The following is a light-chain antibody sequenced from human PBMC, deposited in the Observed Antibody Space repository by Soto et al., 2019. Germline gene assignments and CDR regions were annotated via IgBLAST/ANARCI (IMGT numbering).Light chain of an antibody. V-gene: IGLV2-14*01. Sequence: QSVLTQPASVYGSPGQSITISCTGTNSDVGGYNYVSWYQQHPGKAPELMIYEVSHRPSGVSNRFSGSKSDNTASLTISGLQAEDEADYYCCAYAGSSTSYVFGTGTKGTVL. CDR1: NSDVGGYNY. J-gene: IGLJ1*01. CDR3: CAYAGSSTSYV. CDR2: EVS.